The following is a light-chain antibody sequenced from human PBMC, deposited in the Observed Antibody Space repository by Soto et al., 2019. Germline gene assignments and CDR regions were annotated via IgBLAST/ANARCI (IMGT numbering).Light chain of an antibody. Sequence: QSALTQPASVSGSPGQSITISCTGTGSDVGGYDYVSWYQHHPGKAPKLMIFDVSTRPSGISIRFSGSKSGNTASLTISGLEAEDEDYFYCSSYTSSSPLIFGGGTKVTVL. CDR2: DVS. CDR1: GSDVGGYDY. CDR3: SSYTSSSPLI. J-gene: IGLJ2*01. V-gene: IGLV2-14*03.